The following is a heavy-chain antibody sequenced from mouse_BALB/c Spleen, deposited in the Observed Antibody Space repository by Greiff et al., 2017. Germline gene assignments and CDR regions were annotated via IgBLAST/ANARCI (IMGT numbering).Heavy chain of an antibody. CDR2: IWAGGST. CDR1: GFSLTSYG. D-gene: IGHD2-1*01. J-gene: IGHJ4*01. V-gene: IGHV2-9*02. CDR3: ARGENGNYVDYYAMDY. Sequence: VQLVESGPGLVAPSQSLSITCTVSGFSLTSYGVHWVRQPPGKGLEWLGVIWAGGSTNYNSALMSRLSISKDNSKSQVFLKMNSLQTDDTAMYYCARGENGNYVDYYAMDYWGQGTSVTVSS.